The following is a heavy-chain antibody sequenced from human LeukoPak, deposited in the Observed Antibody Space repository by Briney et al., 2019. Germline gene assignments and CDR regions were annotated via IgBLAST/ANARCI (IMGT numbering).Heavy chain of an antibody. J-gene: IGHJ4*02. CDR2: ISGYTGDT. CDR3: ARDRVLRYFDWLAGPFDY. D-gene: IGHD3-9*01. CDR1: GYTFSNYD. Sequence: ASVKVSCKTSGYTFSNYDIYWVRQAPGQGLECMGWISGYTGDTKYAQILQGRFTVTTDTSTSTAYMELSRLRSDDTAVYYCARDRVLRYFDWLAGPFDYWGQGTLVTVSS. V-gene: IGHV1-18*01.